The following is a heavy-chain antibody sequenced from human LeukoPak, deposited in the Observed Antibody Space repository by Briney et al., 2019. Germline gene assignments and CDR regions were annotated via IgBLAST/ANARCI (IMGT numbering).Heavy chain of an antibody. CDR1: GGTLSSYT. V-gene: IGHV1-69*06. D-gene: IGHD2-15*01. Sequence: SVKVSCKASGGTLSSYTISWVRQAPGQGLEWMGGIIPLFGTPDYAQKFQDRLTITADKSTSTAYMELSSLRSEDTAVYYCASATLRCSGGSCYEMDVWGKGTTVTVSS. CDR2: IIPLFGTP. CDR3: ASATLRCSGGSCYEMDV. J-gene: IGHJ6*04.